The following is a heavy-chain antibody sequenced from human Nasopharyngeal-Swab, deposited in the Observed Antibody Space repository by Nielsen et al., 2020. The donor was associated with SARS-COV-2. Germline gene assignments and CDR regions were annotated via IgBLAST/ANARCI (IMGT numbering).Heavy chain of an antibody. J-gene: IGHJ4*02. CDR2: ISYDESNK. CDR3: ARAGGGYSYADY. CDR1: GFTFSDYY. D-gene: IGHD5-18*01. Sequence: GGSLRLSCAASGFTFSDYYMSWIRQAPGKGLEWVAVISYDESNKYYADSVKGRFTISRDNSKNTLYLQMNSLRAEDTAVYYCARAGGGYSYADYWGQGTLVTVSS. V-gene: IGHV3-30-3*01.